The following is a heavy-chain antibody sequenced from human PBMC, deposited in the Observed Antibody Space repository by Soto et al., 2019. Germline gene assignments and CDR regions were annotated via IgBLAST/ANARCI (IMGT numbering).Heavy chain of an antibody. CDR3: ARDPAPVLIDY. CDR1: GFTFSDYY. V-gene: IGHV3-11*01. CDR2: ISSSGSTI. D-gene: IGHD2-2*01. J-gene: IGHJ4*02. Sequence: SCAAAGFTFSDYYMSWIRQAPGKGLEWVSYISSSGSTIYYADSVKGRFTISRDNAKNSLYLQMNSLRAEDTAVYYCARDPAPVLIDYWGQGTLVTVSS.